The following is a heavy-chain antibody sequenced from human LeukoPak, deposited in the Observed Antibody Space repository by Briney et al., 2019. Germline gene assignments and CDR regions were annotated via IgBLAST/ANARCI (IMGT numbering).Heavy chain of an antibody. CDR3: TRDCGGDCYPGPGDFDY. V-gene: IGHV3-49*04. CDR2: IRSKAYGGTT. D-gene: IGHD2-21*02. CDR1: GFTFSSYA. Sequence: GGSLRLSCAASGFTFSSYAMSWVRQAPGKGLEWVGFIRSKAYGGTTEYAASVKGRFTISRDDSKSIAYLQMNSLKTEDTAVYYCTRDCGGDCYPGPGDFDYWGQGTLVTVSS. J-gene: IGHJ4*02.